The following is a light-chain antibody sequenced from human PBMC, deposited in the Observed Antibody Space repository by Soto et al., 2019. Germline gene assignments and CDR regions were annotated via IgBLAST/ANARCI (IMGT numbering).Light chain of an antibody. Sequence: DIQLTQSPSFLSASVGDRVTITCRASQGISSHLVWYQQKPGKAPQLLIYAASTLQSGVPSRFSGSGSGTEFTLTISRLQPEDFAVYYCQQLDSYPHTFGQGTNLNIK. V-gene: IGKV1-9*01. CDR2: AAS. CDR3: QQLDSYPHT. J-gene: IGKJ2*01. CDR1: QGISSH.